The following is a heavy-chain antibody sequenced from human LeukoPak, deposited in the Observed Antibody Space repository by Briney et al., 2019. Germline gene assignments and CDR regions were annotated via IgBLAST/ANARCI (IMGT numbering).Heavy chain of an antibody. CDR2: IYPGDSDT. CDR3: TRRREDGDDY. Sequence: GESLKISCEGSGYRFTNYWIGWVRQMPGKGLEWMGIIYPGDSDTRYSPSFQGQVTISADKSISTAYLQWSSLKASDTAMYYCTRRREDGDDYWGQGTLVTVSS. J-gene: IGHJ4*02. CDR1: GYRFTNYW. D-gene: IGHD3-10*01. V-gene: IGHV5-51*01.